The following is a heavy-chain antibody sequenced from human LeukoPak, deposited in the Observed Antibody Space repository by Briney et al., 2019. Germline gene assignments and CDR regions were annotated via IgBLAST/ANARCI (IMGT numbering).Heavy chain of an antibody. Sequence: GGSLRLSCAASGFTFSNAWMSWVGQAPGKGLEWVGLIKSKTDGGTTDYAAPVKGRFTISRDDSKNTLYLQMNSLKTEDTAVYYCTTRRGYSYGSPHYWGQGTLVTVSS. CDR2: IKSKTDGGTT. J-gene: IGHJ4*02. V-gene: IGHV3-15*01. CDR1: GFTFSNAW. D-gene: IGHD5-18*01. CDR3: TTRRGYSYGSPHY.